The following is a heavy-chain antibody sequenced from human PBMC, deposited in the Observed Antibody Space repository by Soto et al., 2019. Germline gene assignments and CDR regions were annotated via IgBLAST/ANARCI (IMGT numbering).Heavy chain of an antibody. CDR2: IYYSGST. CDR3: ARGLGGGIAAAGAFDP. CDR1: GGSISSGGYY. D-gene: IGHD6-13*01. Sequence: QVQLQESGPGLVKPSQTLSLTCTVSGGSISSGGYYWSWIRQHPGKGLEWIGYIYYSGSTYYNPSLKSRVTISVDTSKNQCSLKLGSVTAADTAVYYCARGLGGGIAAAGAFDPWGQGTLVTVSS. V-gene: IGHV4-31*03. J-gene: IGHJ5*02.